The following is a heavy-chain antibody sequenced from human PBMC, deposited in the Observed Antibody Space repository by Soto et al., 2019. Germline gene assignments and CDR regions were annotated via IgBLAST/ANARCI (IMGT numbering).Heavy chain of an antibody. CDR3: AKEALAGRYFDY. D-gene: IGHD6-19*01. CDR2: ISGSGGGT. J-gene: IGHJ4*02. Sequence: EVQLLESGGGLVQPGGFLRLSCAASGFTFTTFAMSWVRQAPGKGLEWVSAISGSGGGTYYADSVKGQFTVSRDNSKNTLYLQMNILRAEDTAVYYCAKEALAGRYFDYWGRGTLVSVSS. V-gene: IGHV3-23*01. CDR1: GFTFTTFA.